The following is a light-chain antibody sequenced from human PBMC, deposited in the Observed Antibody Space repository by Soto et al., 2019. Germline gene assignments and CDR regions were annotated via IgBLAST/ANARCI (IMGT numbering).Light chain of an antibody. J-gene: IGKJ1*01. Sequence: DIVLTQSPGTLSLSPGERATLSCRATQSVSSNYLAWYQQKPGQAPRLLIYGTSSRATGIPDRFSGSGSGTDFPLTISRLEPEDFAVYYCQQFGSAWTFGQGTKVDIK. CDR3: QQFGSAWT. CDR2: GTS. V-gene: IGKV3-20*01. CDR1: QSVSSNY.